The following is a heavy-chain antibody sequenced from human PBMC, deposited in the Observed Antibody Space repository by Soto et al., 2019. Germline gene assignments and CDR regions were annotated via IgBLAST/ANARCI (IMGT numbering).Heavy chain of an antibody. Sequence: GGSLRLSCAASEFSFSDYWMAWFRQAPGKGLEWVANLDQGGGEKHYVDSVKGRFTISRDNAKNSLYLQMNSLRAEDTAVYYCARGRAGATVRAFDIWGQGTMVTVSS. CDR2: LDQGGGEK. CDR3: ARGRAGATVRAFDI. V-gene: IGHV3-7*05. J-gene: IGHJ3*02. CDR1: EFSFSDYW. D-gene: IGHD1-26*01.